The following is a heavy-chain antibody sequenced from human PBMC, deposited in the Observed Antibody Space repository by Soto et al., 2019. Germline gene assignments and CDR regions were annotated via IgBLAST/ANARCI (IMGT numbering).Heavy chain of an antibody. CDR1: GFTFSSYS. J-gene: IGHJ6*02. V-gene: IGHV3-48*01. CDR3: AREEYYYYYYGMDV. CDR2: ISSSSSTI. Sequence: GGSLRLSCAASGFTFSSYSMNWVRQAPGKGLEWVSYISSSSSTIYYADSVKGRFTISRDNAKNSLYLQMNSLRAEDTAVYYCAREEYYYYYYGMDVWGQGTTVTVSS.